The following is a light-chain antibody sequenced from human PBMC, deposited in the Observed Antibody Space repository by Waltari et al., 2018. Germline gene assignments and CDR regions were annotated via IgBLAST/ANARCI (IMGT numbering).Light chain of an antibody. J-gene: IGLJ1*01. CDR1: SNDVGRYYL. CDR3: CSYAGTTTYV. CDR2: EVV. Sequence: QSALTQPASVSGSPGQSITISCIGTSNDVGRYYLVSCYQFHPGKAPKVLIYEVVKRPSGVSNRFSASKSGNTASLTISGLQADDEADYYCCSYAGTTTYVFGGGTKVTVL. V-gene: IGLV2-23*02.